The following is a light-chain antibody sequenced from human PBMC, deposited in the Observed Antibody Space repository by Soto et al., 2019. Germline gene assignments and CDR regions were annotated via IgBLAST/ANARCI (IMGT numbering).Light chain of an antibody. V-gene: IGKV3-15*01. CDR2: DTS. CDR3: QPYNNWPLT. J-gene: IGKJ4*01. CDR1: QSISSY. Sequence: EIVLTQSPATLSLSPVERATLSCRASQSISSYLAWYQQKPGQAPRLLMYDTSTRATGVPARFSGSRSGPEFTLTINSLQSEDFAIYYCQPYNNWPLTFGGGTKVDIK.